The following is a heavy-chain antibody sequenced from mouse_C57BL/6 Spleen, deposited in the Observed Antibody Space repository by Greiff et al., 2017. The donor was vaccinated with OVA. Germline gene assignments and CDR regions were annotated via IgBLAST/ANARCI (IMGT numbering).Heavy chain of an antibody. D-gene: IGHD2-4*01. CDR1: GYTFTSYT. Sequence: QVQLQQSGAELARPGASVKMSCKASGYTFTSYTMHWVKQRPGQGLEWIGYINPSSGYTKYNQKFKDKATLTADKSSSTAYMQLSSLTSEDAAVYYWALYDYDVGFAYWGKGTLVTVSA. CDR3: ALYDYDVGFAY. J-gene: IGHJ3*01. V-gene: IGHV1-4*01. CDR2: INPSSGYT.